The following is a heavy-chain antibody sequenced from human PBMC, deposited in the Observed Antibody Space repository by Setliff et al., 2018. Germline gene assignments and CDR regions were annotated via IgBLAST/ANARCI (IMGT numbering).Heavy chain of an antibody. CDR3: ARVSLKTYYDFWSGYYDRYFDY. J-gene: IGHJ4*02. CDR2: FHTGGST. CDR1: GDSISSGSYY. Sequence: SETLSLTCTVSGDSISSGSYYWTWIRQPAGKGLEWIGHFHTGGSTNYNRSLRSRVSISVDTSKNQFSLKLSSVTAADTAVYYCARVSLKTYYDFWSGYYDRYFDYWGQGTLVTVST. V-gene: IGHV4-61*09. D-gene: IGHD3-3*01.